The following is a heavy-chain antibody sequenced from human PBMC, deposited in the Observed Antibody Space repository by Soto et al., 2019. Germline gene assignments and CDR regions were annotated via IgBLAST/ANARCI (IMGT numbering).Heavy chain of an antibody. CDR1: GFTFSSYG. J-gene: IGHJ4*02. V-gene: IGHV3-33*01. CDR2: IWYDGSNK. D-gene: IGHD6-19*01. Sequence: GGSLRLSCAASGFTFSSYGMHWVRQAPGKGLEWVAVIWYDGSNKYYADSVKGRFTISRDNSKNTLYLQMNSLRAEDTAVYYCAREGLTAVARYYFDYWGQGTLVTVSS. CDR3: AREGLTAVARYYFDY.